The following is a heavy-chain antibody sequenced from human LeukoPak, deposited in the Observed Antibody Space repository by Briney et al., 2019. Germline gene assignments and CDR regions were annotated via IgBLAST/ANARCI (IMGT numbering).Heavy chain of an antibody. CDR1: GFTFSDYY. V-gene: IGHV3-11*01. CDR2: ISSSGSTI. D-gene: IGHD1-26*01. Sequence: GGSLRLSWAASGFTFSDYYMSWIRPAPGEGLEWVSYISSSGSTIYYADSVKGRFTISRDNAKNSLYLQMNSLRAEDTALYYCAKKVVVGATSPYSDFQDWGQGTLVTVSS. CDR3: AKKVVVGATSPYSDFQD. J-gene: IGHJ1*01.